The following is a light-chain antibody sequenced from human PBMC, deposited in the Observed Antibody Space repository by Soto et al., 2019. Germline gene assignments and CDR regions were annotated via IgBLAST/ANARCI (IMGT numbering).Light chain of an antibody. V-gene: IGLV2-14*03. CDR2: DVN. CDR3: TSWTTSTTMI. CDR1: RSDIGAYNF. J-gene: IGLJ2*01. Sequence: QSALTPPASVSGSPGQSITISCTGTRSDIGAYNFVSWYQQHPGKAPKLMLYDVNIRPSGVSNRFSGSKSGNTASLTISGLQAEDEADYYCTSWTTSTTMIFGGGTKLTVL.